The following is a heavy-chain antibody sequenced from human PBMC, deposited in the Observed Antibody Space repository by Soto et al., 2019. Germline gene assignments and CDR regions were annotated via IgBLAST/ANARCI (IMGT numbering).Heavy chain of an antibody. V-gene: IGHV4-34*01. CDR2: IDHSGST. Sequence: KPSETLSLTCAVYGGSFSGYYWSWIRQPPGKGLEWIGEIDHSGSTNYNPSLKSRVTISVDTSKNQFSLKLSSVTAADTAMYYCARGLERPWGQGTLVTVSS. J-gene: IGHJ5*02. CDR3: ARGLERP. CDR1: GGSFSGYY. D-gene: IGHD1-1*01.